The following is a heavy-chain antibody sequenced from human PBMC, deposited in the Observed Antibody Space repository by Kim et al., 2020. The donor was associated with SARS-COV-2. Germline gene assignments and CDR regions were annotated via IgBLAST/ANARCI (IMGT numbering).Heavy chain of an antibody. J-gene: IGHJ6*02. CDR3: ASIAAAGTRDSKGNKAYYYYGMDV. Sequence: ASVKVSCKASGYTFTSYYMHWVRQAPGQGLEWMGIINPSGGSTSYAQKFQGRVTMTRDTSTSTVYMELSSLRSEDTAVYYCASIAAAGTRDSKGNKAYYYYGMDVWGQGTTVTVSS. D-gene: IGHD6-13*01. CDR2: INPSGGST. CDR1: GYTFTSYY. V-gene: IGHV1-46*01.